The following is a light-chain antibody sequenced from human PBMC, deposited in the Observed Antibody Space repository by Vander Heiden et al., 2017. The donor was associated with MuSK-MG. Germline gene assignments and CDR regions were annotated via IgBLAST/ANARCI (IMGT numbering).Light chain of an antibody. Sequence: EIVLTQSPATLPLSPAERATLSSRASQSVSSYLAWYQQKPGQAPRLLIYDASNRATGIPARFSGSGSGTDFTLTISSLEPEDFAVYYCQQRSNWPKTFGQGTKLEIK. CDR3: QQRSNWPKT. V-gene: IGKV3-11*01. CDR1: QSVSSY. CDR2: DAS. J-gene: IGKJ2*01.